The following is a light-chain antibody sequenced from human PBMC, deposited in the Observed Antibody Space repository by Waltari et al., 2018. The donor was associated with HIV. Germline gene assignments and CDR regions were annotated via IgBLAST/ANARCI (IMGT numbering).Light chain of an antibody. J-gene: IGLJ2*01. Sequence: SYDLSQPPSVSVSPGQTANITCSGDKLGERYTCWYQHKVGQSPVLVIYKDTKRPSGIPERFSGSNSGNTATLTISGALPTDDSDYYCQAWDSNIVVFGGGTKLTVL. CDR2: KDT. CDR3: QAWDSNIVV. CDR1: KLGERY. V-gene: IGLV3-1*01.